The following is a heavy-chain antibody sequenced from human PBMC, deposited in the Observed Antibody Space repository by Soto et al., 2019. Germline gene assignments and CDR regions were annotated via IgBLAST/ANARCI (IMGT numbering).Heavy chain of an antibody. J-gene: IGHJ4*02. V-gene: IGHV1-69*02. Sequence: GASVKVSCKASGGTFSSYTISWVRQAPGQGLEWMGRIIPILGIANYAQKFQGRVTITADKSTSTAYMELSSLRSEDTAVYYCATLARPDYYGSGSYPVDYWGQGTLVTVYS. CDR1: GGTFSSYT. D-gene: IGHD3-10*01. CDR3: ATLARPDYYGSGSYPVDY. CDR2: IIPILGIA.